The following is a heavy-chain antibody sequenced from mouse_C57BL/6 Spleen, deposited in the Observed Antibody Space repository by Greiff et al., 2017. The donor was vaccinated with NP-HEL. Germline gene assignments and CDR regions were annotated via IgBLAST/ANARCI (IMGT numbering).Heavy chain of an antibody. J-gene: IGHJ1*03. CDR1: GYTFTSYG. CDR2: IYPRSGNT. D-gene: IGHD1-1*02. CDR3: ARWWGKGYFDV. V-gene: IGHV1-81*01. Sequence: VQLQQSGAELARPGASVKLSCKASGYTFTSYGISWVKQRTGQGLEWIGEIYPRSGNTYYNEKFKGKATLTADKSSSTAYMELRSLTSEDSAAYFCARWWGKGYFDVWGTGTTVTVSS.